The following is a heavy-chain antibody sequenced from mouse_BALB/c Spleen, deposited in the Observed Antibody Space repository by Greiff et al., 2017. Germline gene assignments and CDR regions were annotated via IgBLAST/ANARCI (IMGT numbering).Heavy chain of an antibody. Sequence: EVKLEESGGGLVQPGGSLKLSCAASGFTFSSYTMSWVRQTPEKRLEWVAYISNGGGSTYYPDTVKGRFTISRDNAKNTLYLQMSSLKSEDTAMYYCARHLSGYAMDYWGQGTSVTVSS. D-gene: IGHD2-3*01. CDR3: ARHLSGYAMDY. V-gene: IGHV5-12-2*01. CDR1: GFTFSSYT. J-gene: IGHJ4*01. CDR2: ISNGGGST.